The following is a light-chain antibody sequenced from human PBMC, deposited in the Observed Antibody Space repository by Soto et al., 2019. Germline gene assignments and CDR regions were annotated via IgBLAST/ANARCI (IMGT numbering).Light chain of an antibody. CDR1: QDIKNY. V-gene: IGKV1-33*01. J-gene: IGKJ4*01. CDR3: QQYDNLPLT. Sequence: DIQMTQSPSSLSASVGDRVTITCQASQDIKNYLNWYQQKSGKAPKLLIYDASDLETGVTSRFSGSGSGKDFTFTINSLQPEDIATYYCQQYDNLPLTFGGGTKVEIK. CDR2: DAS.